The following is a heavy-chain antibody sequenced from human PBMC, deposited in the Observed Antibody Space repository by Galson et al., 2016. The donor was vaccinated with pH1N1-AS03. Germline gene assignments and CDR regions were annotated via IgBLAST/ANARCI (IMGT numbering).Heavy chain of an antibody. V-gene: IGHV3-33*01. D-gene: IGHD2-8*02. CDR1: GFTFRTFG. J-gene: IGHJ4*02. Sequence: SLRLSCAASGFTFRTFGMHWVRQAPGKGLEWVAVIWNDGSLKKYGDSVKCRFIISRDNSNNTVSLEMSSLRAEDTAVYYCVTGNQNYFDYWGQGTLVTVSS. CDR2: IWNDGSLK. CDR3: VTGNQNYFDY.